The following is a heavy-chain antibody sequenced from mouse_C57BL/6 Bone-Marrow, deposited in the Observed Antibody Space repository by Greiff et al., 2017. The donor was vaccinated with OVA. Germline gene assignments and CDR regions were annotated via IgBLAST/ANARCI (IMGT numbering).Heavy chain of an antibody. V-gene: IGHV1-63*01. CDR2: IYPGDGYT. J-gene: IGHJ3*01. D-gene: IGHD1-1*01. CDR3: ARNGSGCSFAY. Sequence: VQLQESGAELVRPGTSVKLSCKASGYTFTNYWIDWAKQRPGHGLEWIGNIYPGDGYTHYNEKFKGKATLTADKSSSTAYMQFSSLTSEDSAIYYCARNGSGCSFAYWGQGTLVTVSA. CDR1: GYTFTNYW.